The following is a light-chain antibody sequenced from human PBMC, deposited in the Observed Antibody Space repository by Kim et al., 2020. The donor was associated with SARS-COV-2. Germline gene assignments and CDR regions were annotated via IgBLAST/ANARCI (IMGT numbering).Light chain of an antibody. CDR1: STDVGSYDL. CDR2: EGS. CDR3: CSYSTINTFV. Sequence: GQSITISCTGTSTDVGSYDLVSWYQQHPGKAPKLMIYEGSKRPSGVSKRFSGSTSGNTASLTISGLQADDESDYYCCSYSTINTFVFGTGTKVTVL. V-gene: IGLV2-23*01. J-gene: IGLJ1*01.